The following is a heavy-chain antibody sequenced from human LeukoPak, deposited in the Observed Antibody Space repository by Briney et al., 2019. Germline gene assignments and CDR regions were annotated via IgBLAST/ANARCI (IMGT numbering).Heavy chain of an antibody. D-gene: IGHD1-26*01. V-gene: IGHV3-30-3*01. CDR1: GFTFSSYA. CDR2: ISYDGSNK. CDR3: ARFSGSRDAFDI. J-gene: IGHJ3*02. Sequence: PGGSLRLSCAASGFTFSSYAMHWVRQAPGKGLEWVAVISYDGSNKYYADSVKGRFTISRDNSKNTLYLQMNSLRAEDTAVYYCARFSGSRDAFDIWGQGTMVTVSS.